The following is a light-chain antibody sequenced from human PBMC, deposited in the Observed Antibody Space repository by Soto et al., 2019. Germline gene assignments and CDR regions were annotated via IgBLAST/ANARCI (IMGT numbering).Light chain of an antibody. CDR2: GVT. CDR1: SSDVGAYNH. J-gene: IGLJ1*01. V-gene: IGLV2-14*01. CDR3: NSFATSTSNV. Sequence: QSALTQPASVSGSPGQSITISCTGTSSDVGAYNHVSWYQQHPDKAPKLLIFGVTNRPSGVSARFSGSKSGNTASLTISGLQPEDEADYYCNSFATSTSNVFGTGTKVTVL.